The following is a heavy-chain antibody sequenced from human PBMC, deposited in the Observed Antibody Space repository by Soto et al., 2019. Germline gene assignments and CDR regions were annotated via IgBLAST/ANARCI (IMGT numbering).Heavy chain of an antibody. V-gene: IGHV3-30-3*01. D-gene: IGHD3-22*01. CDR2: VFNDESSI. Sequence: GGSLRLSCTASGSGFSALAMHWIRQPPGKGREWVAVVFNDESSISYADSVKGRFTISRDNSRNTLYLQMTSLRLEDTALYYCATGAAYYYDTSSYWGQGTLGTVS. J-gene: IGHJ4*02. CDR3: ATGAAYYYDTSSY. CDR1: GSGFSALA.